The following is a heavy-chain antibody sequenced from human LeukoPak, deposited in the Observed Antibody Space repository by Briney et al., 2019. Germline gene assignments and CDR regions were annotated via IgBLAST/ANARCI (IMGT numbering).Heavy chain of an antibody. D-gene: IGHD6-13*01. CDR2: IHYSGST. CDR3: ARDRAQLLFSPRYGMDV. Sequence: SETLSLTCAVYGGSFSGYYWSWIRQPPGKGLEWIGYIHYSGSTNYNPSLKSRVTISVDTSKNQFSLKLSSVTAADTAVYYCARDRAQLLFSPRYGMDVWGQGTTVTVSS. CDR1: GGSFSGYY. V-gene: IGHV4-59*01. J-gene: IGHJ6*02.